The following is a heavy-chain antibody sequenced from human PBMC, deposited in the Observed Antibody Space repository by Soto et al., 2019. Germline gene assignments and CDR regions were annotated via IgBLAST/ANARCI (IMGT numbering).Heavy chain of an antibody. CDR1: GGSVSSGGYY. V-gene: IGHV4-61*08. Sequence: SETLSLTCTVSGGSVSSGGYYWSWIRQPPGKGLEWIGYIYYSGTTDYGAPVKGRFTISRDDSENTLYLEMNSLKTEDTAVYYCTADRAEMPTITIAYWGQGSLVTVSS. J-gene: IGHJ4*02. D-gene: IGHD3-3*01. CDR3: TADRAEMPTITIAY. CDR2: IYYSGTT.